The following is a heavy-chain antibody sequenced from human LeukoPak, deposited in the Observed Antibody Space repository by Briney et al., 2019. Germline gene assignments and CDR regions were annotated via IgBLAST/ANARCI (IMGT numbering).Heavy chain of an antibody. CDR2: IWYDGSNK. CDR3: ARDGGYCSSTSCSDYYYYYGMDV. CDR1: GFTFSSYG. Sequence: PGRSLRLSCAASGFTFSSYGMHWVRQAPGKGLEWVAVIWYDGSNKYYADSVKGRFTISRDNSKNTLYLQMNSLRAEDTAVYYCARDGGYCSSTSCSDYYYYYGMDVWGQGTTVTVSS. J-gene: IGHJ6*02. D-gene: IGHD2-2*01. V-gene: IGHV3-33*01.